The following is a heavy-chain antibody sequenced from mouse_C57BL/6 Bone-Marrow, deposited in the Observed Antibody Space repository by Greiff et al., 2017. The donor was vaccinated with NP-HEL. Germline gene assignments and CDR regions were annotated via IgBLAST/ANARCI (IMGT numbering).Heavy chain of an antibody. V-gene: IGHV14-4*01. CDR2: IDPENGDT. CDR3: TTFTTVVDYYAMDY. Sequence: EVQLQQSGAELVRPGASVKLSCTASGFNIKDDYMHWVKQRPEQGLEWIGWIDPENGDTEYASKFQGKATITADTSSNTAYLQVSSLTSDDTSVYYCTTFTTVVDYYAMDYWGQGTSVTVSS. CDR1: GFNIKDDY. D-gene: IGHD1-1*01. J-gene: IGHJ4*01.